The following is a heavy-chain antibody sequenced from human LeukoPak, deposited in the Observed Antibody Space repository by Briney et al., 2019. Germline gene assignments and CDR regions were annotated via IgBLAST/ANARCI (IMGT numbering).Heavy chain of an antibody. V-gene: IGHV4-38-2*02. CDR3: ARGALRLFDWLKKDYYYIDV. J-gene: IGHJ6*03. CDR2: IYHSGST. D-gene: IGHD3-9*01. CDR1: GYSISSGYY. Sequence: SETLSLTCTVSGYSISSGYYWGWVRQPPGKGLEWIGSIYHSGSTYYNPSLKSRVTISVDTSKNQFSLKLSSVTTADTAVYYCARGALRLFDWLKKDYYYIDVWGKGTTVTISS.